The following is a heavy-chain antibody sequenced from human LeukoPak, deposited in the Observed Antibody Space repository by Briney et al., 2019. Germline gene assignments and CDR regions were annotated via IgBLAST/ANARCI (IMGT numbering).Heavy chain of an antibody. Sequence: PGGSLRLSCAASGFTFSSYWMHWVRQAPGKGLVWVSRINSDGSSTSYADSVKGRFTISRDNAKNTLYLQMNSLRAEDTAVYYCARVGHDSGYDDGSDYWGQGTLVTVSS. J-gene: IGHJ4*02. CDR2: INSDGSST. CDR3: ARVGHDSGYDDGSDY. CDR1: GFTFSSYW. D-gene: IGHD5-12*01. V-gene: IGHV3-74*01.